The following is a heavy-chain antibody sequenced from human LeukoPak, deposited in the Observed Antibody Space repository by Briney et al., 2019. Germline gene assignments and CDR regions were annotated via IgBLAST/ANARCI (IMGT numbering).Heavy chain of an antibody. CDR2: IYTSGST. V-gene: IGHV4-4*07. Sequence: SETLSLTCTVSGGSLSSYYWSWLRQPAGKGLEWIGRIYTSGSTNYNPSLKSRVTMSVDTSKNQFSLKLSSVTAADTAVYYCLGYYYYGMDVWGQGTTVTVSS. CDR3: LGYYYYGMDV. J-gene: IGHJ6*02. CDR1: GGSLSSYY.